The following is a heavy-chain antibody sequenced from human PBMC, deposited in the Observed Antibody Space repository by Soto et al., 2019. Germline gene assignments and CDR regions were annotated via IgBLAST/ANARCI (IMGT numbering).Heavy chain of an antibody. J-gene: IGHJ3*02. CDR1: GYTFTSYG. V-gene: IGHV1-18*01. CDR3: ARIWVVVVAATVSRAFDS. D-gene: IGHD2-15*01. Sequence: QVQLVQSGAEVRKPGASVKVSCKASGYTFTSYGISWVRQAPGQGLEWMGWISAYSGNTNYAQKLQGRVTVTTDTSTNSAYMELRSRRSDDTAVYYCARIWVVVVAATVSRAFDSWGQGTMVTVSS. CDR2: ISAYSGNT.